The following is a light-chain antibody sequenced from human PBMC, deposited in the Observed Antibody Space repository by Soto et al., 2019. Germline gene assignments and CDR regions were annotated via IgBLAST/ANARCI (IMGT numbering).Light chain of an antibody. Sequence: EIVMTQSPATLSVSPGERATLSCRASQSVSSNVAWYQQKPGQAPRLLIYGASTRATGIPARFSGSGSGTEFTRTISSLQSEDFEGYYWQQYNNWPWTFGQGTKVEIK. CDR1: QSVSSN. CDR3: QQYNNWPWT. CDR2: GAS. V-gene: IGKV3-15*01. J-gene: IGKJ1*01.